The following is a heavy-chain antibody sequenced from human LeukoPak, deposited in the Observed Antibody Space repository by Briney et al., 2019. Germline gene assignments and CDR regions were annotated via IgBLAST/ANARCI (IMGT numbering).Heavy chain of an antibody. Sequence: SETLSLTCAVYGGSFSGYYWSWIRQPPGKGLEWIGEINHSGSTNYNPSLKSRVTISVDTSKNQFSLKLSSVTAADTAVYYCARREKWSSSWYSHYYMDVWGKGTTVTVSS. J-gene: IGHJ6*03. D-gene: IGHD6-13*01. CDR1: GGSFSGYY. CDR2: INHSGST. V-gene: IGHV4-34*01. CDR3: ARREKWSSSWYSHYYMDV.